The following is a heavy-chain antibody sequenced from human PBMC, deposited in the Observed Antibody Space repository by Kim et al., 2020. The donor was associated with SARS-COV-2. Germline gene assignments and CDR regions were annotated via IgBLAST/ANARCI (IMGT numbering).Heavy chain of an antibody. Sequence: GGSLRLSCAASGFTFSSYAMSWVRQAPGKGLEWVSAISGSGGSTYYADSVKGRFTISRDNSKNTLYLQMNSLRDEDTAVYYCANNLIIREHSSIWYDYYYYYGMDVWGQGTTVTVSS. CDR3: ANNLIIREHSSIWYDYYYYYGMDV. CDR2: ISGSGGST. D-gene: IGHD6-13*01. V-gene: IGHV3-23*01. J-gene: IGHJ6*02. CDR1: GFTFSSYA.